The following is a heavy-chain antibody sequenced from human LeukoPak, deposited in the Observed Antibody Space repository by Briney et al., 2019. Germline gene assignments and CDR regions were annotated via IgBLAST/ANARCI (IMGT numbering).Heavy chain of an antibody. D-gene: IGHD2-8*01. J-gene: IGHJ4*02. CDR2: IIPIFGTA. CDR1: GFTFSSYA. CDR3: ARDQGEYCTNGVCYTGAVY. Sequence: GGSLRLSCAASGFTFSSYAISWVRQAPGQGLEWMGGIIPIFGTANYAQKFQGRVTITADESTSTAYMELSSLRSEDTAVYYCARDQGEYCTNGVCYTGAVYWGQGTLVTVSS. V-gene: IGHV1-69*01.